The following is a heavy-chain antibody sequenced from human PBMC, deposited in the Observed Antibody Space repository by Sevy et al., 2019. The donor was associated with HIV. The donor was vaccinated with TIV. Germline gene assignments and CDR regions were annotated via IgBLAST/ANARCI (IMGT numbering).Heavy chain of an antibody. CDR3: ARPYSNFYDAMDD. CDR2: IYYSGRT. Sequence: SETLSLTCSVSGDSISGYYWSWIRQPPGKGLEWIGYIYYSGRTDYNPSLKSRVTISADTSKNQFSLKLNPVTAADTAVYYGARPYSNFYDAMDDWGQGTTVTVSS. J-gene: IGHJ6*02. V-gene: IGHV4-59*01. D-gene: IGHD3-3*02. CDR1: GDSISGYY.